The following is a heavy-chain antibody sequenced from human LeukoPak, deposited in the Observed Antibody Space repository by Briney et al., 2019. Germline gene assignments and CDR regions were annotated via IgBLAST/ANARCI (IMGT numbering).Heavy chain of an antibody. CDR2: INPSGGST. CDR3: ARVSYYYGSGSYFYYYYGMDV. J-gene: IGHJ6*02. CDR1: GYTFTSYY. V-gene: IGHV1-46*01. D-gene: IGHD3-10*01. Sequence: ASVKVSCKASGYTFTSYYMHWVRQAPGQGLEWMGIINPSGGSTSYAQKFQGRVTMTRDTSTSTVYMELSSLRSEDTAMYYCARVSYYYGSGSYFYYYYGMDVWGQGTTVTVSS.